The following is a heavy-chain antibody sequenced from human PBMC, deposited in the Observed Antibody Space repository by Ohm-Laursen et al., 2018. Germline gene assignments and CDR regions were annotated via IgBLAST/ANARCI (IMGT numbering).Heavy chain of an antibody. J-gene: IGHJ5*02. D-gene: IGHD2-15*01. Sequence: SETLSLTCTVSGGSISSYYWSWIRQPPGKGLEWIGYIYYSGSTNYNPSLKSRVTISVDTSKNQFSLKLSSVTAADTAVYYCARDSRGPHWFDPWGQGTLVTVSS. CDR3: ARDSRGPHWFDP. CDR1: GGSISSYY. V-gene: IGHV4-59*01. CDR2: IYYSGST.